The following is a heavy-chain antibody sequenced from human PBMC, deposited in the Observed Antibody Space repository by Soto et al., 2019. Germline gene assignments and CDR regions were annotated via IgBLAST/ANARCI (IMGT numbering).Heavy chain of an antibody. J-gene: IGHJ4*02. V-gene: IGHV2-70*12. Sequence: SGPTLVNHTQTLTLTCTFSGFSLSTSEMCVNWIRQPPGKALEWLALIGWDDDKYYSPSLKSRLTITKDTSKNQVVLTMTNMDPVDTATYYCAHRRGRSDDFWSGYYRGRPPLFDYWGQGTLVTVSS. CDR3: AHRRGRSDDFWSGYYRGRPPLFDY. CDR2: IGWDDDK. CDR1: GFSLSTSEMC. D-gene: IGHD3-3*01.